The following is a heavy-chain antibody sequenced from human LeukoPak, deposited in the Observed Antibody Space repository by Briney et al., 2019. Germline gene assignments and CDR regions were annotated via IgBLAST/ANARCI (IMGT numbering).Heavy chain of an antibody. CDR3: ARFRLTVTTYAHLDY. D-gene: IGHD4-17*01. CDR2: ISSSGSTI. CDR1: GFAFSDYY. V-gene: IGHV3-11*01. Sequence: NPGGSLRLSCAASGFAFSDYYMSWIRQAPGKGLEWVSYISSSGSTIDYADSVKGRFTISRDNAENSLYLQMNSLRAEDTAVYYCARFRLTVTTYAHLDYWGQGTLVTVSS. J-gene: IGHJ4*02.